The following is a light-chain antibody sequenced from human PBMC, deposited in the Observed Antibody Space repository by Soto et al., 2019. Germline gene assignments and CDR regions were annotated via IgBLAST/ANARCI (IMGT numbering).Light chain of an antibody. CDR3: QSYDNTLSWV. V-gene: IGLV1-40*01. CDR1: SSNIGAGYD. J-gene: IGLJ1*01. CDR2: GNN. Sequence: QSVLTQPPSVSGAPGQRVAISCTGSSSNIGAGYDVHWYQQLPGTAPKLLIYGNNNRPSGVPDRFSGSKSGTSASLAITGLQAEDDADYYCQSYDNTLSWVFGSGTNVTVL.